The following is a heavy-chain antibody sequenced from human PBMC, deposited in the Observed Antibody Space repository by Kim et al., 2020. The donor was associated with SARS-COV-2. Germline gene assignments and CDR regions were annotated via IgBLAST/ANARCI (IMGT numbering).Heavy chain of an antibody. V-gene: IGHV3-13*01. CDR2: IGTAGDT. Sequence: GGSLRLSCAASGFTFSSYDMHWVRQATGKGLEWVSAIGTAGDTYYPGSVKGRFTISRENAKNSLYLQMNSLRAGDTAVYYCARGVAVAQLGGVSWYFDLWGRGTLVTVSS. D-gene: IGHD6-19*01. J-gene: IGHJ2*01. CDR3: ARGVAVAQLGGVSWYFDL. CDR1: GFTFSSYD.